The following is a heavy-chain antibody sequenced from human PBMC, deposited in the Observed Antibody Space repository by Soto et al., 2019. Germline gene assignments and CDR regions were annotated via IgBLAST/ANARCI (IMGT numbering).Heavy chain of an antibody. CDR1: GGSISSGSYY. D-gene: IGHD6-6*01. CDR2: IYYSGST. V-gene: IGHV4-31*11. Sequence: PSETLSLTCAVAGGSISSGSYYWSWIRKHPGKGLEWIGYIYYSGSTYYNPSLKSRVTISVDTSKNQFSLKLSSVTAADTAVYYCARSYEYSSDEGAFDIWGQGTMVTVSS. CDR3: ARSYEYSSDEGAFDI. J-gene: IGHJ3*02.